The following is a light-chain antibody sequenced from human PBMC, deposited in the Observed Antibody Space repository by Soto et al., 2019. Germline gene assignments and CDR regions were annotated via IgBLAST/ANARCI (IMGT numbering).Light chain of an antibody. J-gene: IGLJ2*01. CDR1: RSDVADYNY. CDR2: EVS. Sequence: QSALTQPASVSGSPGQSITISCTGTRSDVADYNYVSWYQQHPGKPPKLVIYEVSGRPSGISNRFSGSKSVNTASLTISGLQAEDEADYYCSSYTTSSTLVVFGGGTKLTVL. V-gene: IGLV2-14*01. CDR3: SSYTTSSTLVV.